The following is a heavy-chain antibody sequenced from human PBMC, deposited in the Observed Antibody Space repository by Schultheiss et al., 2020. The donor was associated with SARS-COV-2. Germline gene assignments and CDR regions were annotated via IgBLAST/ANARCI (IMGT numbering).Heavy chain of an antibody. D-gene: IGHD3-10*01. CDR1: GGSISSYY. Sequence: SETLSLTCTVSGGSISSYYWSWIRQPPGKGLEWIGYIYYSGSTNYNPSLKSRVTISVDTSKNQFSLKLSSVTAADTAVYYCARDPGVTMVQGVIGWFDPWGQGTLVTVSS. J-gene: IGHJ5*02. CDR2: IYYSGST. CDR3: ARDPGVTMVQGVIGWFDP. V-gene: IGHV4-59*01.